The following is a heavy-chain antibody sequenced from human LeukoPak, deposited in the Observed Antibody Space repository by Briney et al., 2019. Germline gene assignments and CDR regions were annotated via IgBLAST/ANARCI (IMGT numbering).Heavy chain of an antibody. CDR3: ARGERTGLDF. CDR1: GGSISSYY. D-gene: IGHD1-1*01. CDR2: ISYSRSI. J-gene: IGHJ4*02. Sequence: PSETLSLTCTVSGGSISSYYWSWIRQPPGKGLEWIGYISYSRSINYNPSLKSRVTMSVDTSRNQFSLKLSSVTAADTAVYFCARGERTGLDFWGQGTLVTVSS. V-gene: IGHV4-59*01.